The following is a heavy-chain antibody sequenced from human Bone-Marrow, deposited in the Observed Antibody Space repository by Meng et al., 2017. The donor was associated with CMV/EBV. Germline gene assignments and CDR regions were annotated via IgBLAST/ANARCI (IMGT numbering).Heavy chain of an antibody. V-gene: IGHV4-4*07. CDR3: AKDDESMWGGKNWFDL. Sequence: QVQLQGSGPGLVKPSEXLSLICTFSGGSINGYFWSWIRQPAGKGLEWIGRISTNGNSNYSPSLKSRVTMSVDTSRNQFSLKLSSVTAADTAVYYCAKDDESMWGGKNWFDLWGLGTRVTVAS. CDR1: GGSINGYF. J-gene: IGHJ5*02. D-gene: IGHD3-16*01. CDR2: ISTNGNS.